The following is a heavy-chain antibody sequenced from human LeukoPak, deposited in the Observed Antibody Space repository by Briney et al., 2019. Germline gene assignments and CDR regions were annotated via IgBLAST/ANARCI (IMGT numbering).Heavy chain of an antibody. CDR2: IYSGGTT. CDR1: EVTVSGNY. CDR3: AAQEPHLLGYYYYYGMDV. V-gene: IGHV3-53*01. J-gene: IGHJ6*02. Sequence: GGSLRLSCAASEVTVSGNYMNWVRQAPGEGLERGSIIYSGGTTYYAASVKGRFTISRDNSKNTLYLQMNSLRAEDTAVYYCAAQEPHLLGYYYYYGMDVWGQGTTVTVSS. D-gene: IGHD1-26*01.